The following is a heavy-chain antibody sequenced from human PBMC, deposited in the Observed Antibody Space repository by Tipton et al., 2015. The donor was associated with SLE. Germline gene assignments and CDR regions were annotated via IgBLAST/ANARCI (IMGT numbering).Heavy chain of an antibody. Sequence: TLSLTCAVYGGSFSGYYWSWIRQPPGKGLEWIGEINHSGSTNYNPSLKSRVTISVDTSKNQFSLKLSSVTAADTAVYYCAIRRGLYCSGTSCPVGFDPWGQGTLVTVSA. J-gene: IGHJ5*02. V-gene: IGHV4-34*01. CDR3: AIRRGLYCSGTSCPVGFDP. CDR2: INHSGST. D-gene: IGHD2-2*01. CDR1: GGSFSGYY.